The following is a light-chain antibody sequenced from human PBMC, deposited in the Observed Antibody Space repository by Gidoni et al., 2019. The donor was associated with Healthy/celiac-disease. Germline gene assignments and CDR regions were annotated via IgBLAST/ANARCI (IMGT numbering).Light chain of an antibody. CDR1: QSISSY. CDR2: AAS. J-gene: IGKJ4*01. Sequence: DIQLTQSPSSLSPSVVDRVTITCRASQSISSYLNWYQQKPGKAPKLLIYAASRLQSGVPSRFSGSGSGTDFTLTISSLQPEDFATYYCQQSYSTPPLTFGGGTKVEIK. V-gene: IGKV1-39*01. CDR3: QQSYSTPPLT.